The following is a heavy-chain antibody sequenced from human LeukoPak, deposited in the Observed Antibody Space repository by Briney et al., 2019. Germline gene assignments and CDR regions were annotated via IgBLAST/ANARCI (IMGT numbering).Heavy chain of an antibody. J-gene: IGHJ4*02. CDR2: IYSGGNT. V-gene: IGHV3-53*01. D-gene: IGHD3-3*01. CDR1: GLTVSSNC. Sequence: GGSLRLSCAASGLTVSSNCMSWVRQAPGKGLEWVSFIYSGGNTYYADSVKGRFTISRDNSKNTVHLQMNSLRAEDTAVYYCARESIFGDEVATRYWGQGTLVTVSS. CDR3: ARESIFGDEVATRY.